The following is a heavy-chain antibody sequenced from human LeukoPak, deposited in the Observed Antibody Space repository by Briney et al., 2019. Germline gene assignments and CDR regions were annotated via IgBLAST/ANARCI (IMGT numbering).Heavy chain of an antibody. D-gene: IGHD3-10*01. CDR2: IYYSGST. Sequence: PSETLSLTCTVSGGSISSYYWSWIRQPPGKGLEWIGYIYYSGSTNYNPSLKSRVTISVDTSKNQFSPKLSSVTAADTAVYYCARWYGSGSYSIDYWGQGTLVTVSS. J-gene: IGHJ4*02. CDR1: GGSISSYY. V-gene: IGHV4-59*01. CDR3: ARWYGSGSYSIDY.